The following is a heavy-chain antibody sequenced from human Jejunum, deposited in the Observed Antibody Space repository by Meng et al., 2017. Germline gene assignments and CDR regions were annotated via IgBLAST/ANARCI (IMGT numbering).Heavy chain of an antibody. D-gene: IGHD2-21*01. Sequence: QVQRKQWGAGMLKPSETLSLTGGVHCGSLTGYYWSWIRQAPESGLEYIGDIHFTGTTTYMPSVRSRLTISLDRSNNQLSLNLQSVTAADTGTYYCVRRRGGAGSFFDLWGPGTLVTVSS. J-gene: IGHJ5*02. CDR2: IHFTGTT. V-gene: IGHV4-34*01. CDR3: VRRRGGAGSFFDL. CDR1: CGSLTGYY.